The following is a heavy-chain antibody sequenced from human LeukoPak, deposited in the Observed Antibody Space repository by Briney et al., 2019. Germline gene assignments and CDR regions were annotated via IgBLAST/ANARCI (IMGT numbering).Heavy chain of an antibody. J-gene: IGHJ6*03. CDR1: GGSISSYY. CDR3: ARRNYGDYAYYYYYYMDV. CDR2: VYYSGTT. D-gene: IGHD4-17*01. Sequence: PSETLSLTCTVSGGSISSYYWSWIRQPPGKGLERIGYVYYSGTTNYNPSLKSRVTISIDTSKNQFSLKLSSVTAADTAVYYCARRNYGDYAYYYYYYMDVWGKGTTVTVSS. V-gene: IGHV4-59*01.